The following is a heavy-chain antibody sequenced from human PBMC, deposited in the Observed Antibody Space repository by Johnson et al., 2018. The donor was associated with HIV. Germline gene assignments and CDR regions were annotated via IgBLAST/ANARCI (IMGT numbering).Heavy chain of an antibody. J-gene: IGHJ3*02. V-gene: IGHV3-64*01. CDR1: GFTFRRYV. Sequence: VQLVESGGGLLQPGGSLRLSCSVSGFTFRRYVMHWVRQAPGKGLVYASGISSKGGSTHYANSVKRRFTISRDNSKNTLYLQMGSLRAEDMAVYYCTTDLLRWLQGENAFDIWGQGTMVTVSS. CDR2: ISSKGGST. CDR3: TTDLLRWLQGENAFDI. D-gene: IGHD5-24*01.